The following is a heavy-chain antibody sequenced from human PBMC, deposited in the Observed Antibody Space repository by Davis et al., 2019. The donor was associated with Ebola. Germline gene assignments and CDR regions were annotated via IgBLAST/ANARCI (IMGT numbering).Heavy chain of an antibody. J-gene: IGHJ5*02. D-gene: IGHD6-19*01. V-gene: IGHV4-59*01. CDR2: IYYSGST. CDR3: ARVYSSGWYGWFDP. CDR1: GGSISSYY. Sequence: GSLRLSCTVSGGSISSYYWSWIRQPPGKGLEWIGYIYYSGSTNYNPSLKSRVTISVDTSKNQFSLKLSSVTAADTAVYYCARVYSSGWYGWFDPWGPGTLVTVSA.